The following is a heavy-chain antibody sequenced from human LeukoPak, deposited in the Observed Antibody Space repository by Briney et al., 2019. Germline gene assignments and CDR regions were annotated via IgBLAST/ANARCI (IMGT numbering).Heavy chain of an antibody. CDR3: ARGDGYNRY. J-gene: IGHJ4*02. Sequence: SETLSLTCTVSGASISGYYLSWIRQPPGKGLEWIGYIYYSGSTNYNPSLKSRVTISVDTSKNQFSLKLSSVTAADTAVYYCARGDGYNRYWGQGTLVTVSS. CDR1: GASISGYY. V-gene: IGHV4-59*13. D-gene: IGHD5-24*01. CDR2: IYYSGST.